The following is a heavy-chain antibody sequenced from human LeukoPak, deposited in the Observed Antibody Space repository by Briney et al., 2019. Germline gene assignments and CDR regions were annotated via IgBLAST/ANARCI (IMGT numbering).Heavy chain of an antibody. Sequence: SETLSLTCAVYGGSFSGYYWSWIRQPPGKGLEWIGSIYHSGSTYYNPSLKSRVTISVDTSKNQFSLKLSSVTAADTAVYYCARVPHSADSGSYFSGYYYYYMDVWGKGTTVTVSS. CDR1: GGSFSGYY. J-gene: IGHJ6*03. CDR2: IYHSGST. CDR3: ARVPHSADSGSYFSGYYYYYMDV. V-gene: IGHV4-34*01. D-gene: IGHD1-26*01.